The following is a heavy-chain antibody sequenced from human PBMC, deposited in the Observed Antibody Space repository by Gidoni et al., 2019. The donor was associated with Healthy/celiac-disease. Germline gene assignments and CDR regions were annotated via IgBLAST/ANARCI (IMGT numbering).Heavy chain of an antibody. CDR1: GYTFTGYY. Sequence: QVQLVQSGAEVKKPGASGKVSCKASGYTFTGYYMHWVRQAPGQGLEWMGWINPNSGGTNYAQKFQGRVTMTRDTSISTAYMELSRLRSDDTAVYYCARETPRDCSSTSCYQYGMDVWGQGTTVTVSS. V-gene: IGHV1-2*02. J-gene: IGHJ6*02. CDR2: INPNSGGT. CDR3: ARETPRDCSSTSCYQYGMDV. D-gene: IGHD2-2*01.